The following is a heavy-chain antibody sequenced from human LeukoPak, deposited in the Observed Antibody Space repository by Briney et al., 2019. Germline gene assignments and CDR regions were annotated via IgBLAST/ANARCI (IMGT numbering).Heavy chain of an antibody. D-gene: IGHD3-9*01. CDR3: ARGIMLTGSLGDY. J-gene: IGHJ4*02. CDR1: GFTFSSYA. CDR2: ISYDGSNK. Sequence: PGGSLRLSCAASGFTFSSYAMHWVRQAPGKGLEWVAVISYDGSNKYYADSVKGRFTISRDNSKNTLYLQMNSLRAEDTAVYYCARGIMLTGSLGDYWGQGTLVTVSS. V-gene: IGHV3-30-3*01.